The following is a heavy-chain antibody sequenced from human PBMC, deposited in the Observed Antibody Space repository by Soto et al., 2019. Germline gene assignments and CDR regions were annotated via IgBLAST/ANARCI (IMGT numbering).Heavy chain of an antibody. J-gene: IGHJ5*02. CDR1: GFTFSSYG. V-gene: IGHV3-74*01. Sequence: GGSLRLSCAASGFTFSSYGMHWVRQAPGKGLVWVSRINSDGSSTSYADSVKGRFTISRDNAKNTLYLQMNSLRAEDTAVYYCARDRLRFLEWLSSPAGFDPWGQGTLVTVSS. D-gene: IGHD3-3*01. CDR2: INSDGSST. CDR3: ARDRLRFLEWLSSPAGFDP.